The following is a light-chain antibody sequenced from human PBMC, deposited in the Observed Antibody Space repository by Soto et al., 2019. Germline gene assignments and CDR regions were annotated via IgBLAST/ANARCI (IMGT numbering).Light chain of an antibody. Sequence: DIQMTQSPSTLSASVGDRVTITCRASQSISNWLAWYQQKPGKAPKLLIYKASSLGSWVPSRFSGSGSWTEFTLTISSLQPDDFATYYCQQYITFLTFGGGTKLEIK. V-gene: IGKV1-5*03. J-gene: IGKJ4*01. CDR3: QQYITFLT. CDR2: KAS. CDR1: QSISNW.